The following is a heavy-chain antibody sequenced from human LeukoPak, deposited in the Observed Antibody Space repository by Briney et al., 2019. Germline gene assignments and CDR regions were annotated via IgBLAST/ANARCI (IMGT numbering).Heavy chain of an antibody. J-gene: IGHJ4*02. V-gene: IGHV3-23*01. Sequence: GGSLRLSCAGSGFTFSRYAMSWVGQAQGKGLEWVSGICGSGESTTYTDSVKGRFTISRDNSKATLYLQMSSLRVEDTAVYYCATKRGSCSSTTCYTFDDWGQGTLVTVSS. D-gene: IGHD2-2*02. CDR1: GFTFSRYA. CDR3: ATKRGSCSSTTCYTFDD. CDR2: ICGSGEST.